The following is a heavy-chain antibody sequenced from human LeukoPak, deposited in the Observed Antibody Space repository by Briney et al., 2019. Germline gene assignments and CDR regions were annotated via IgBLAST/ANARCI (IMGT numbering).Heavy chain of an antibody. CDR1: GLTFSNYW. Sequence: PGGSLRLSCAASGLTFSNYWMSWVRQAPGKGLEWVANIGEDGTKTYYVDSVKGRFTISRDNAKNSLYLLMNSLRDEDTAVYYCAGSSGEWAPHARWGQGTLVTVSS. CDR2: IGEDGTKT. D-gene: IGHD3-10*01. J-gene: IGHJ4*02. V-gene: IGHV3-7*01. CDR3: AGSSGEWAPHAR.